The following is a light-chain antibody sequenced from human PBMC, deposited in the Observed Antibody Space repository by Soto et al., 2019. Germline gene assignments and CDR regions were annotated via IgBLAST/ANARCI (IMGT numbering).Light chain of an antibody. CDR2: AAS. CDR1: QSISDH. CDR3: QQSYNTPRT. Sequence: DIQMPQSPSSLSASVGDRVTITCRASQSISDHLNWYQHKPGKAPKLLIYAASSLHSGVPSRFSGSGSGTDLTLSISSLQAEDFATYYYQQSYNTPRTFGQGTQVDLK. V-gene: IGKV1-39*01. J-gene: IGKJ1*01.